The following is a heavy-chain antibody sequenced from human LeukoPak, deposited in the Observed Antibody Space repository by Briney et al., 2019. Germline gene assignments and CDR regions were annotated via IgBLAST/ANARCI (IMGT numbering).Heavy chain of an antibody. J-gene: IGHJ6*03. D-gene: IGHD1-1*01. CDR1: GFTFSSYA. V-gene: IGHV3-23*01. CDR3: ARDSIQLEDYYNYMDV. CDR2: ISGSGGST. Sequence: GGSLRLSCAASGFTFSSYAMSWVRQAPGKGLEWVSAISGSGGSTYYADSVKGRFTISRDNSKNTLYLQMNSRRAEDTAVYYCARDSIQLEDYYNYMDVWGKGTTVTVSS.